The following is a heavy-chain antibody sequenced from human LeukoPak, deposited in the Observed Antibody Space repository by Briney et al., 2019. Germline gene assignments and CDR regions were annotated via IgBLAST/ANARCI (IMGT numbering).Heavy chain of an antibody. J-gene: IGHJ4*02. CDR3: AKSGPDMAATGDFDY. V-gene: IGHV3-23*01. D-gene: IGHD6-13*01. CDR2: ISRGGSST. CDR1: GYTFSSYA. Sequence: GGSLRLSCAVSGYTFSSYAMSRVRQAPGKGLDWVSAISRGGSSTYYADSVKGRFTISRDDSKNTLHLQMNSLRAEDTAVYYCAKSGPDMAATGDFDYWGQGTLVTVSS.